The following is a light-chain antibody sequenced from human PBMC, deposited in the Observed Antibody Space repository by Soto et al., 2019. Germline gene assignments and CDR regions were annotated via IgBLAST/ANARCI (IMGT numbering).Light chain of an antibody. Sequence: IPFTQAPCPPAAAVGDRGTRPCRASQGIGTYLVWYQQKRGKAPTVLIYASSTLQTGVPSRFSGSGSGTDFSLTISSLHPEDVATYYCQQVDSYPRTFGQGTKVDIK. CDR3: QQVDSYPRT. V-gene: IGKV1-9*01. J-gene: IGKJ1*01. CDR2: ASS. CDR1: QGIGTY.